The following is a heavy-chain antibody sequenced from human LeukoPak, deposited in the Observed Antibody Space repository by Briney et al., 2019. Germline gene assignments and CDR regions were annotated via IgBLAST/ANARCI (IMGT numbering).Heavy chain of an antibody. CDR3: ARGYCSGDCFTLFDY. CDR2: INPNSGGT. D-gene: IGHD2-21*02. Sequence: ASVKVSCKASGYMFTGYYMHWVRQTPGQGLEWIGWINPNSGGTNYAQKFQGRVTMTRDTSISTAYMELSSLRSDDTAVYYCARGYCSGDCFTLFDYWGQGTLVTVSS. CDR1: GYMFTGYY. J-gene: IGHJ4*02. V-gene: IGHV1-2*02.